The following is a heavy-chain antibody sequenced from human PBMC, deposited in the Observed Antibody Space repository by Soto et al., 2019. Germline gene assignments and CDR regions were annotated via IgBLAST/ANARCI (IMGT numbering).Heavy chain of an antibody. CDR2: INHSGST. CDR3: ARALRVTYFDN. CDR1: GGSFSGYY. J-gene: IGHJ4*02. Sequence: PSETLSLTCAVYGGSFSGYYWSWIRQPPGKGLEWIGEINHSGSTNYNPSLKSRVTISVDTSKNQFSLKLNSVTAADTAVYYCARALRVTYFDNWAQETLVTVSS. V-gene: IGHV4-34*01. D-gene: IGHD2-21*02.